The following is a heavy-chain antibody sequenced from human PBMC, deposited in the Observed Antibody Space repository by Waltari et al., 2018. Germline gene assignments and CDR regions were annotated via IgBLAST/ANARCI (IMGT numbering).Heavy chain of an antibody. Sequence: EVRLVESGGGLVQPGGSLRLSCVASGLTFSRFWMNWVRQAPGRGLEWVAKIKGDGTEEYYVVSVRGRFTIARDNARNSLSLQMDSLRDDDTGVYDCVAGSGWLPDYWGQGTLVTVSS. J-gene: IGHJ4*02. D-gene: IGHD6-19*01. CDR2: IKGDGTEE. CDR1: GLTFSRFW. CDR3: VAGSGWLPDY. V-gene: IGHV3-7*01.